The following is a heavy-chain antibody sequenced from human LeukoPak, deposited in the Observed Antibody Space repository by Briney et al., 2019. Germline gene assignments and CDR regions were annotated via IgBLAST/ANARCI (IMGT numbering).Heavy chain of an antibody. CDR1: GYTFTDYY. CDR3: ARDSVRRWLQPHAFDI. Sequence: GASVKVSCKASGYTFTDYYMHWVRQAPGQGLEWMGWINPHSGGTDHAQKFQGRVTITADESTSTAYMELSSLRSEDTAVYYCARDSVRRWLQPHAFDIWGQGTMVTVSS. D-gene: IGHD5-24*01. V-gene: IGHV1-2*02. J-gene: IGHJ3*02. CDR2: INPHSGGT.